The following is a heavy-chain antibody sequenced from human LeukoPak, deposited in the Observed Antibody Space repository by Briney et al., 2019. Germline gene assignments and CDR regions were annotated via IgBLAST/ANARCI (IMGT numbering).Heavy chain of an antibody. CDR3: AKDVTSAD. Sequence: GGSLRLSCAASGFTFSGYGMHWVRQAPGKGLEWVAFIRYDGSYKYYADFVKGRFTISRDNSKNTLYLQMNSLRAEDTAVYYCAKDVTSADWGQGTLVTVSS. CDR2: IRYDGSYK. J-gene: IGHJ4*02. V-gene: IGHV3-30*02. D-gene: IGHD3-16*02. CDR1: GFTFSGYG.